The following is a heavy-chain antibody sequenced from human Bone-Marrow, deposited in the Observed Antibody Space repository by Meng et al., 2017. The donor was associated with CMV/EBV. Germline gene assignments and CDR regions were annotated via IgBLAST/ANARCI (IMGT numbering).Heavy chain of an antibody. V-gene: IGHV3-21*04. CDR2: ISSSSSYI. CDR3: AKPAFGETDY. CDR1: GFTFSSYS. J-gene: IGHJ4*02. Sequence: GESLKISCAASGFTFSSYSMNWVRQAPGKGLEWVSSISSSSSYIYYADSVKGRFTISRDNAKNSLYLQMNSLKAEDTAVYYCAKPAFGETDYWGQATLVTVSS. D-gene: IGHD3-10*01.